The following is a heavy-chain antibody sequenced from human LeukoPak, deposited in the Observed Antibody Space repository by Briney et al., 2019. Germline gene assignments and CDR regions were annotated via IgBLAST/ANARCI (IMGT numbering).Heavy chain of an antibody. CDR2: TYYRSKWYN. D-gene: IGHD1-20*01. J-gene: IGHJ2*01. CDR3: AREEADNWDYWYFYL. Sequence: SQTLSLTCAISGDSVSTNSAAWNWIRQSPSRGLEWLGRTYYRSKWYNDYAVSVKSRTTTNPDTSNNQFSLQPNSVTPEDTAVYYCAREEADNWDYWYFYLWGRGTLVTVSS. CDR1: GDSVSTNSAA. V-gene: IGHV6-1*01.